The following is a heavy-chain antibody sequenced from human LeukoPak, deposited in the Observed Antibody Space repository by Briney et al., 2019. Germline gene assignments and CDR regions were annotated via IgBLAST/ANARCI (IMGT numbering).Heavy chain of an antibody. CDR1: GYSISSGYY. V-gene: IGHV4-38-2*02. D-gene: IGHD5-18*01. CDR2: IYHDGTT. CDR3: ASADGVDTPLKY. J-gene: IGHJ4*02. Sequence: PSETLSLTCTVSGYSISSGYYWDWIRQPPGKGLEWIGEIYHDGTTNYNPSLKSRVTISVDKSNNHFSLKLSSVTAADTAVYYCASADGVDTPLKYWGQGTLVTVSS.